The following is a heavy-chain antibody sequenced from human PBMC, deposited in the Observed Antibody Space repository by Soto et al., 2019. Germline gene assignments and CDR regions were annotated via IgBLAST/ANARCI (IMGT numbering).Heavy chain of an antibody. CDR1: GGSISSGDYY. J-gene: IGHJ3*02. CDR3: PRVHPDIVVVPAAPGSAFDI. V-gene: IGHV4-30-4*01. CDR2: IYYSGST. Sequence: LSLTCTVPGGSISSGDYYWSWIRQPPGKGLEWIGYIYYSGSTYYNPSLKSRVTISVDTSKNQFSLKLSSVTAADTAVYYCPRVHPDIVVVPAAPGSAFDIWGQGTMVTVSS. D-gene: IGHD2-2*01.